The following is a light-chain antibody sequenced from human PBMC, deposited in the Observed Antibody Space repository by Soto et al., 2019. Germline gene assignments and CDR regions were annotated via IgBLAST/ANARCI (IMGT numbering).Light chain of an antibody. CDR3: ETWDSNTRV. CDR2: LEGSGSY. V-gene: IGLV4-60*02. Sequence: QPVLTQSSSASASLGSSVRLTCTLSSGHSSYIIAWHQQQPGTAPRYLMKLEGSGSYNKGSGVPDRFSGSTSGADRYLTISNLQFEDEADYYCETWDSNTRVFGGGTKLTVL. J-gene: IGLJ3*02. CDR1: SGHSSYI.